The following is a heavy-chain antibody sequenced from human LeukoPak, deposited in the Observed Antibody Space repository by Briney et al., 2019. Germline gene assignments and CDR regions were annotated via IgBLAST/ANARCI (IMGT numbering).Heavy chain of an antibody. CDR1: GFTFSSYG. CDR2: ISYDGSNK. V-gene: IGHV3-30*18. D-gene: IGHD3-10*01. J-gene: IGHJ4*02. Sequence: GGSLRLSCVASGFTFSSYGMHWVRQAPGKGLEWVAVISYDGSNKYYADSVRGRFTISRDNSKNTLYLQMNSLRAEDTAVYYCAKVGGSGSYYKGGFDYWGQGTLVTVSS. CDR3: AKVGGSGSYYKGGFDY.